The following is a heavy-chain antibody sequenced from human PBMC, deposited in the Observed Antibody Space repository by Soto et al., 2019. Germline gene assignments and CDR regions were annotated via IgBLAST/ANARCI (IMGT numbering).Heavy chain of an antibody. CDR1: GFTVSSNY. V-gene: IGHV3-66*01. CDR2: IYSGGST. CDR3: ARDFPFMVRGVFQFDY. Sequence: PGGSLRLSCAASGFTVSSNYMSWVRQAPGKGLEWVSVIYSGGSTYYADSVKGRFTISRDNSKNTLYLQMNSLRAEDTAVYYCARDFPFMVRGVFQFDYWGQGTLVTVSS. J-gene: IGHJ4*02. D-gene: IGHD3-10*01.